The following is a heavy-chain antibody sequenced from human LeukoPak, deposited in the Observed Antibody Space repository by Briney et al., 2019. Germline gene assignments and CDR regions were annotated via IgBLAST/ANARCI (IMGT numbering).Heavy chain of an antibody. CDR3: ARTDSSATTGAFDI. Sequence: SETLSLTCTVSGGSISSYYWSWIRQPPGKGLEWIGYIYYSGSTNYNPSLKSRVTISVDTSKNQFSLKLSSVTAADTAVYYCARTDSSATTGAFDIWGRGTMVTVSS. CDR2: IYYSGST. D-gene: IGHD3-22*01. V-gene: IGHV4-59*01. CDR1: GGSISSYY. J-gene: IGHJ3*02.